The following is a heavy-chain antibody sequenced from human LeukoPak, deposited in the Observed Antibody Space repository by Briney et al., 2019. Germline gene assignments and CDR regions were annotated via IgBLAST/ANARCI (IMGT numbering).Heavy chain of an antibody. V-gene: IGHV4-59*12. CDR3: ARGRRDGGSYNY. J-gene: IGHJ4*02. CDR1: GGSLSSYY. CDR2: IYYSGIT. D-gene: IGHD1-26*01. Sequence: SETLSLTCTVSGGSLSSYYWSWIRQPPGKGLEWIGYIYYSGITNYNPSLKSRVTISVGTSKNQFSLKLSSVTAADTAVYYCARGRRDGGSYNYWGQGTLVTVSS.